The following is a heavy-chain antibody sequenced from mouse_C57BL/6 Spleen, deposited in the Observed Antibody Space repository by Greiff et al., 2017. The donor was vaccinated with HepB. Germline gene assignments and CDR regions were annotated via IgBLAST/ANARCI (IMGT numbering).Heavy chain of an antibody. V-gene: IGHV1-81*01. CDR2: IYPRSGNT. D-gene: IGHD3-3*01. CDR3: ARATDCDSDEGFAY. CDR1: GYTFTSYG. J-gene: IGHJ3*01. Sequence: VQLQQSGAELARPGASVKLSCKASGYTFTSYGISWVKQRTGQGLEWIGEIYPRSGNTYYNQKFKGKATLTADKSSSTAYMELRSLTSGDSAVYFWARATDCDSDEGFAYWGQGTLVTVSA.